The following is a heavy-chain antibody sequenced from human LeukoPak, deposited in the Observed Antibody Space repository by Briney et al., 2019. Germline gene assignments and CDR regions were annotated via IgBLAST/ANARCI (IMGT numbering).Heavy chain of an antibody. V-gene: IGHV1-46*01. CDR2: INPSGGST. CDR3: ARDKAVKNYYYGMDV. CDR1: GYTFTSYY. Sequence: GASVKVSCKASGYTFTSYYMHWVRQAPGQGLEWMGIINPSGGSTSYAQKFQSRVTMTRDTSTSTVYMELSSLRSEDTAVYYCARDKAVKNYYYGMDVWGQGTTVTVSS. J-gene: IGHJ6*02.